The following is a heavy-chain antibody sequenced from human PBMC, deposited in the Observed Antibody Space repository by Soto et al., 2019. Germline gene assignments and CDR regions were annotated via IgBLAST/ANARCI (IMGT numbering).Heavy chain of an antibody. CDR1: GFTVSSNY. Sequence: PGGSLRLSCAASGFTVSSNYMSWVRQAPGKGLEWVSVIYSGGSTYYADSVKGRFTISRDNSKNTLYLQMNSLRAEDTAVYYCARGGGDFWSGYLPAPARSYMDVWGKGTTVPVSS. CDR3: ARGGGDFWSGYLPAPARSYMDV. J-gene: IGHJ6*03. D-gene: IGHD3-3*01. CDR2: IYSGGST. V-gene: IGHV3-66*01.